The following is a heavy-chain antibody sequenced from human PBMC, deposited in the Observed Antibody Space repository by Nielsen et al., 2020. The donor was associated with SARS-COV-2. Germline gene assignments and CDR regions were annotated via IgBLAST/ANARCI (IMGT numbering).Heavy chain of an antibody. CDR2: INPNSGGT. Sequence: WVRQAPGQGLEWMGRINPNSGGTNYAQKFQGRVTMTRDTSISTAYMELSRLRSDDTAVYYCARDLSTYYDILTSYSYYFDYWGQGTLVTVSS. CDR3: ARDLSTYYDILTSYSYYFDY. J-gene: IGHJ4*02. D-gene: IGHD3-9*01. V-gene: IGHV1-2*06.